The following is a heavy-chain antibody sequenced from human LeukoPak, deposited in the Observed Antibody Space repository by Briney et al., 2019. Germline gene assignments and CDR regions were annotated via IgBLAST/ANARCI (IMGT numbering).Heavy chain of an antibody. J-gene: IGHJ3*02. V-gene: IGHV4-39*01. CDR2: IYYSGST. D-gene: IGHD3-22*01. CDR1: GGSISSSSYY. Sequence: PSETLSLTCSASGGSISSSSYYWGWIRQPPGKGLEWIGYIYYSGSTHYNPSLQSRVTISVDTPKRQFSLKLSSVTAADTAVYYCARHNYYFDSSGPIDIWGQGTMVTVSS. CDR3: ARHNYYFDSSGPIDI.